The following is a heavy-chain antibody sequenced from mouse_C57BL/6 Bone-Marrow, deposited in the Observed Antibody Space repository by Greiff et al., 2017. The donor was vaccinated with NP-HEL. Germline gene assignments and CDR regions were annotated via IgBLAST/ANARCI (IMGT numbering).Heavy chain of an antibody. D-gene: IGHD4-1*01. CDR1: GYTFTSYW. V-gene: IGHV1-55*01. CDR2: IYPGSGST. CDR3: ARPASWDVWFAY. J-gene: IGHJ3*01. Sequence: QVQLQQPGAELVKPGASVKMSCKASGYTFTSYWITWVKQRPGQGLEWIGDIYPGSGSTNYNEKFKSKATLTVDTSSSTAYMQLSSLTSEDSAVYYCARPASWDVWFAYWGQGTLVTVSA.